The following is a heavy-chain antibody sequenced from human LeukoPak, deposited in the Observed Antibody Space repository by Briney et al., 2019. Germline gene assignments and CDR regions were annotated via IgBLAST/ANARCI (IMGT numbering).Heavy chain of an antibody. D-gene: IGHD3-3*01. CDR1: GFTFSSYA. CDR3: ARGVPTYDFWSGYQLNYYYYMDV. Sequence: GSLRLSCAASGFTFSSYAMSWLRQPPGKGLKWIGEINHSGSTNYNPSLKSRVTISVDTSKNQFSLKLSSVTAADTAVYYCARGVPTYDFWSGYQLNYYYYMDVWGKGTTVTVSS. CDR2: INHSGST. V-gene: IGHV4-34*01. J-gene: IGHJ6*03.